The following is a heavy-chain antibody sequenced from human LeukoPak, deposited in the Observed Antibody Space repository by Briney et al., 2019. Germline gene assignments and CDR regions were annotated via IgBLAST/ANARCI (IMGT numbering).Heavy chain of an antibody. J-gene: IGHJ4*02. V-gene: IGHV3-23*01. D-gene: IGHD6-6*01. CDR3: ARDGSSSSRSTEIDY. CDR1: GFTFSNYA. Sequence: PGGSLRLSCAASGFTFSNYAINWVRQAPGKGLEWVSAISGSGSSTYYADSVKGRFTISRDNAKNSLYLQMNSLRDEDTAVYYCARDGSSSSRSTEIDYWGQGTLVTVSS. CDR2: ISGSGSST.